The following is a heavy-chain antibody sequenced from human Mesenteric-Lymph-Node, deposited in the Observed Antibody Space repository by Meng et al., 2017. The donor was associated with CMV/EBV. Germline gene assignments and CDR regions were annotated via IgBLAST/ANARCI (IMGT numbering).Heavy chain of an antibody. Sequence: GESLKISCAASGFTFRGYAMYWVRQAPGKGLEWASTISGNGGGIYYADSVKGRFTIYRDNSKNTVYLQMNSLRAEDTAVYYCAKGLWNYCHSCGMDVWGLGTTVTVSS. V-gene: IGHV3-23*01. CDR3: AKGLWNYCHSCGMDV. D-gene: IGHD1-7*01. J-gene: IGHJ6*02. CDR1: GFTFRGYA. CDR2: ISGNGGGI.